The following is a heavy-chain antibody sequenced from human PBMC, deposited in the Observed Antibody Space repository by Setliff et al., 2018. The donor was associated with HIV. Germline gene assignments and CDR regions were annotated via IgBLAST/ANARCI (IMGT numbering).Heavy chain of an antibody. J-gene: IGHJ4*02. Sequence: SETLSLTCTVSGGSIASDIYYWNWIRQPAGKELEWIGRIYTRGNTNYNPSLKSRVTISVDTSKNQFSLKLSSVTAADTAVYYCGIEGDDYNEYWGQGTLVTVSS. CDR3: GIEGDDYNEY. CDR1: GGSIASDIYY. V-gene: IGHV4-61*02. D-gene: IGHD3-16*01. CDR2: IYTRGNT.